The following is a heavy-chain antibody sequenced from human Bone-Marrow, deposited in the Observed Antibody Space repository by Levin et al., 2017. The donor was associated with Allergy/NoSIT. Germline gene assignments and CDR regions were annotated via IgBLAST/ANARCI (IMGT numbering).Heavy chain of an antibody. D-gene: IGHD3-16*01. Sequence: GGSLRLSCAASGFTLSNYAMNWVRQAPGKGLEWVATISSTGSTTYYADSVKGRFTISRDNSKNTLYVEMYSLRADDTAIYYCAKEMLRGFWGKWYFDSWGQGTLVTVSS. CDR3: AKEMLRGFWGKWYFDS. CDR1: GFTLSNYA. CDR2: ISSTGSTT. V-gene: IGHV3-23*01. J-gene: IGHJ4*02.